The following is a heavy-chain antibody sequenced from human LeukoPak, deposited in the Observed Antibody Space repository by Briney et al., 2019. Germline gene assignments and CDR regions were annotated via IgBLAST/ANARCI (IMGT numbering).Heavy chain of an antibody. D-gene: IGHD4-17*01. V-gene: IGHV1-18*01. Sequence: ASVKVSCKASGYTFSSHAISWVRQAPGQGLEWMGWISAYNGNINYAQNLQGRVTMTTDTSTSTAYMELRSLRSDDTAVYYCARVPTVTEPFDYWGQGTLVTVSS. J-gene: IGHJ4*02. CDR2: ISAYNGNI. CDR1: GYTFSSHA. CDR3: ARVPTVTEPFDY.